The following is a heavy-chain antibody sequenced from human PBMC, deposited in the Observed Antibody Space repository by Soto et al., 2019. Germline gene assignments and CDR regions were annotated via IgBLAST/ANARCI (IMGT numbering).Heavy chain of an antibody. Sequence: GGSLRLSCAASGFTFSSYSMNWVRQAPGKGLEWVSYISSSSSTIYYADSVKGRFTISRDNAKNSLYLQMNSLRDEDTAVYYCARDPSITMIVVVPWFDPWGQGTLVTVSS. D-gene: IGHD3-22*01. CDR3: ARDPSITMIVVVPWFDP. J-gene: IGHJ5*02. CDR1: GFTFSSYS. V-gene: IGHV3-48*02. CDR2: ISSSSSTI.